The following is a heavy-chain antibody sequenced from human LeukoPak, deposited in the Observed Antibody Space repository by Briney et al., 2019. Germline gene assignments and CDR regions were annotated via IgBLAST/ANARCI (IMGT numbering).Heavy chain of an antibody. CDR3: TTDWDDFWSGPSGY. J-gene: IGHJ4*02. CDR2: IYSGGST. V-gene: IGHV3-53*01. Sequence: GGSLRLSCAASGFTVSSNYMSWVRQAPGKGLEWVSVIYSGGSTYYADSVKGRFTISRDNSKNTLYLQMNSLKTEDTAVYYCTTDWDDFWSGPSGYWGQGTLVTVSS. CDR1: GFTVSSNY. D-gene: IGHD3-3*01.